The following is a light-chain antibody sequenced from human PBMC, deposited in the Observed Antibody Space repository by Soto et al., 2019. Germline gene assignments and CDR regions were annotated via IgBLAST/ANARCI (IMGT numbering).Light chain of an antibody. Sequence: DIQMTQSPSAMSASVGDRVTITCRASQGISDYLAWFQQKPGQGPKRLIYGASNLQSGVPPRFSGSGSETEFTLTINSLQSEDFGVYFCMQYNKWPLRTFGQGTKVEIK. J-gene: IGKJ1*01. CDR3: MQYNKWPLRT. CDR2: GAS. V-gene: IGKV1-17*03. CDR1: QGISDY.